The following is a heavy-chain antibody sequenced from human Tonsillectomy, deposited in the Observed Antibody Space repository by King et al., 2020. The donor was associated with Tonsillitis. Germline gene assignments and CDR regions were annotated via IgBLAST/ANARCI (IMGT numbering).Heavy chain of an antibody. CDR3: TRFDY. D-gene: IGHD3-3*01. Sequence: VQLVESGGGVAQPGRSLRLSCAASGFSLRDYGIHWVRQAPGKGLEWVALISYEGNDKYYADSVKGRFTVSRDIPKNTGYLQMNSLRVDDTAVYSCTRFDYWGQGTLVTVSS. V-gene: IGHV3-30*03. CDR2: ISYEGNDK. J-gene: IGHJ4*02. CDR1: GFSLRDYG.